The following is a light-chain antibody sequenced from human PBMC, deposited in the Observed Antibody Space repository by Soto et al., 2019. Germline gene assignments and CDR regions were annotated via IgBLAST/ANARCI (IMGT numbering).Light chain of an antibody. Sequence: DIQMTQSPSTLSASVGDRVTITCRASHIISSRLAWYQQKPGKAPKLLIYKASSLESGVPSRFSGSGSGTEFTLTISRLQPEDFATYYCQQLNSYPITFGQGTRLEI. J-gene: IGKJ5*01. CDR2: KAS. CDR1: HIISSR. V-gene: IGKV1-5*03. CDR3: QQLNSYPIT.